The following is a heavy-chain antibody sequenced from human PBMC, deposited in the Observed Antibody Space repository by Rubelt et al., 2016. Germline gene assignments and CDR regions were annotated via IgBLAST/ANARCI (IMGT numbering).Heavy chain of an antibody. J-gene: IGHJ5*02. V-gene: IGHV1-46*01. CDR1: GYTFTSYY. Sequence: QVQLVQSGAEVKKPGASVKVSCKASGYTFTSYYMHWVRQAPGQGLEWMGIINPSGGSTSYAQKFQGRVTMTRDTSTSTVYMELRSLRSDDTAVYYCARERPEGGIAAAISWFDPWGQGTLVTVSS. D-gene: IGHD6-13*01. CDR3: ARERPEGGIAAAISWFDP. CDR2: INPSGGST.